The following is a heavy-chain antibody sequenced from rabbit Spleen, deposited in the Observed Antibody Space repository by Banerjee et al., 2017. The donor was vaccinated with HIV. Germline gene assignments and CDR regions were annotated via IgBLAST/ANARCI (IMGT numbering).Heavy chain of an antibody. CDR2: IDAGSSGFT. Sequence: QSLEESGGDLVKPGASLTLTCIASGVSFSGDSYMCWVCQAPGKGLEWIACIDAGSSGFTYFATWAKGRFTISKTSSTTVTLQMTSLTAADTATYFCASYTSISFSSYGMDLCGPVTLVTVS. CDR3: ASYTSISFSSYGMDL. V-gene: IGHV1S40*01. D-gene: IGHD1-1*01. CDR1: GVSFSGDSY. J-gene: IGHJ6*01.